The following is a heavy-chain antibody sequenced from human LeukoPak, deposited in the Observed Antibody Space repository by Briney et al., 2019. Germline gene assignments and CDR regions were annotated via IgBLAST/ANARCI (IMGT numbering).Heavy chain of an antibody. J-gene: IGHJ4*02. CDR1: GFTFSSYA. CDR3: ARGEWRITIFGVVTKGGDY. D-gene: IGHD3-3*01. Sequence: GGSLRLSCAASGFTFSSYAMHWVRQAPGKGLEWVAVISYDGSNKYYADSVKGRFTISRDNSKNTLYLQMNSLRAEDTAVYYCARGEWRITIFGVVTKGGDYWGQGTLVTVSS. V-gene: IGHV3-30-3*01. CDR2: ISYDGSNK.